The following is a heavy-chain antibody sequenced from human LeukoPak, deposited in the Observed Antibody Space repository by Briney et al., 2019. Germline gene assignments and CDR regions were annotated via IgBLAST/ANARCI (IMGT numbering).Heavy chain of an antibody. CDR3: ARQDIVVVVAATDYFDY. J-gene: IGHJ4*02. CDR1: GGSISSSSHY. V-gene: IGHV4-39*01. CDR2: IYYSGST. Sequence: PSETLSLTCTVPGGSISSSSHYWGWIRQPPGKGLEWIGSIYYSGSTYYNPSLKSRVTISVDTSKNQFSLKLSSVTAADTAVYYCARQDIVVVVAATDYFDYWGQGTLVTVSS. D-gene: IGHD2-15*01.